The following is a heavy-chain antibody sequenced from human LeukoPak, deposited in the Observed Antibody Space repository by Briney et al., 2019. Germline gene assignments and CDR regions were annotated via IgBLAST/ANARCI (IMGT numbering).Heavy chain of an antibody. D-gene: IGHD2/OR15-2a*01. Sequence: PSETLPLTCAVSGDSLSRYSWTWIRQPPGRGLEWLGDINPSGSPDYNPSLKSRATISVDTSKNQFSLRVASVTAADTAVYYCASVRHDPLEYYYYIDVWGKGTTVTVSS. J-gene: IGHJ6*03. CDR3: ASVRHDPLEYYYYIDV. CDR2: INPSGSP. CDR1: GDSLSRYS. V-gene: IGHV4-34*01.